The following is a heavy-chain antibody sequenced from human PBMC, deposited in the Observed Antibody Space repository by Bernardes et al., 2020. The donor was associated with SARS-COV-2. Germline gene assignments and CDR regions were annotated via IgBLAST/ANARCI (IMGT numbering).Heavy chain of an antibody. D-gene: IGHD1-26*01. V-gene: IGHV3-7*01. J-gene: IGHJ5*02. CDR1: GFTFSSYW. CDR3: ARPRGGSYPDWFDP. Sequence: GGSLRLSCAASGFTFSSYWMSWVRQAPGKGLEWVANIKQDGSEKYYVDSVKGRFTISRDNAKNSLYLQMNSLRAEDTAVYYCARPRGGSYPDWFDPWGQGTLVTVSS. CDR2: IKQDGSEK.